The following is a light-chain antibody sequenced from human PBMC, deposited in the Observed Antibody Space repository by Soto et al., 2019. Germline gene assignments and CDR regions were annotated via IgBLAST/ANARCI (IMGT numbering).Light chain of an antibody. J-gene: IGKJ4*01. CDR3: QEYNIWPRT. Sequence: EIVMTQSPATLSVSPGERATLSCRASQSISITLAWYQQKPGQAPRLLIYGASTRATDIPARFSGSGSGTELTLTLSGLQSEDFAVYYCQEYNIWPRTFGGGTKVEI. V-gene: IGKV3-15*01. CDR1: QSISIT. CDR2: GAS.